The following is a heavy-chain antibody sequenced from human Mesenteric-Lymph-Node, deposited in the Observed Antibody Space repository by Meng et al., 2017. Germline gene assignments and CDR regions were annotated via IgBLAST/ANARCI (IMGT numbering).Heavy chain of an antibody. CDR3: ARGMDYYYYGMDV. D-gene: IGHD5-24*01. CDR2: ISGRETTI. J-gene: IGHJ6*02. CDR1: GFNFNTFE. V-gene: IGHV3-48*03. Sequence: GESLKISCVASGFNFNTFELNWVRQAPGKGLEWISYISGRETTIYYADSVKGRFTISRDNAKNSLYLQMKSLRAEDTAVYYCARGMDYYYYGMDVWGQGTTVTVSS.